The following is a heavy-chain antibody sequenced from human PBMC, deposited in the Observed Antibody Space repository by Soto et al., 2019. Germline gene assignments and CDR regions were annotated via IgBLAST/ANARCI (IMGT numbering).Heavy chain of an antibody. Sequence: QVQLVQSGAEVKKPGASVKVSCKASGYTFTSYGISWVRQAPGQGLEWMGWISAYNGNTNYAQKLQGRVTMTTDTATWTANIGLRVMKCDEKAVYYGERTYPSGDIVEVLACHYWGQGIQVTVST. J-gene: IGHJ4*02. D-gene: IGHD2-15*01. CDR1: GYTFTSYG. V-gene: IGHV1-18*01. CDR3: ERTYPSGDIVEVLACHY. CDR2: ISAYNGNT.